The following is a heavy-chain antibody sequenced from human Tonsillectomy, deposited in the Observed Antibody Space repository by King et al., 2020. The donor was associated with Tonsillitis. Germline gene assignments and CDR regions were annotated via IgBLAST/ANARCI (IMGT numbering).Heavy chain of an antibody. CDR1: GFTFDDYT. CDR2: ISWDASTT. D-gene: IGHD1-14*01. V-gene: IGHV3-43*01. J-gene: IGHJ1*01. CDR3: AKGVTRDSLWYFHH. Sequence: VQLVESGGVVVQPGGSLRLSCAASGFTFDDYTMHWVRQAPGNGLEWVSLISWDASTTYYADSVKGRFTISRDNSKNSLYLQMNSLRTEDTALYYCAKGVTRDSLWYFHHLGQGTLVTVSS.